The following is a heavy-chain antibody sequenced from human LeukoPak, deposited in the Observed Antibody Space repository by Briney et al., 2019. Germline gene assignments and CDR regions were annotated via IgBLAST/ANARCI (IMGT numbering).Heavy chain of an antibody. V-gene: IGHV3-21*01. CDR2: ISSGSSYI. J-gene: IGHJ4*02. Sequence: PGGSLRLSCAASGYTFSSYSMNWVRQAPGKGLEWVSFISSGSSYIYYGDSVKGRFTISRDNAKKSLYLQMNSLRAEHTAVYFCARSFYDSSGYRNFDYWGQGTLVTVSS. CDR1: GYTFSSYS. CDR3: ARSFYDSSGYRNFDY. D-gene: IGHD3-22*01.